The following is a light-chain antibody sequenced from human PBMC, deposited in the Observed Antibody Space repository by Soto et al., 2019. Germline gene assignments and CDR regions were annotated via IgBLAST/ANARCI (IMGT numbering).Light chain of an antibody. V-gene: IGKV3-20*01. CDR1: QSVSSSY. J-gene: IGKJ2*01. CDR3: QQYGSSPPRYT. CDR2: GAS. Sequence: EIVLTQSPGTLSLSPGERATLSCRASQSVSSSYLAWYQQKPGQAPRLLIYGASIRATGIPDRFSGSGSGTDVTLTISRLEPEDFAVYYCQQYGSSPPRYTFGQGTKLEIK.